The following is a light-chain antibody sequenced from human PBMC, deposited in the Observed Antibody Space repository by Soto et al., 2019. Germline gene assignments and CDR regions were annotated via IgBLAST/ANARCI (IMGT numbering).Light chain of an antibody. J-gene: IGKJ4*01. CDR3: QQFSSYPLT. V-gene: IGKV3-20*01. CDR1: QSVRNNY. Sequence: EVVMTQSPATLSASPGERATLSCRASQSVRNNYLAWYQQKPGQAPRLLIYGASSRATGIPDRFSGSGSGTDFTLTISRLEPEDFAVYYCQQFSSYPLTFGGGTKV. CDR2: GAS.